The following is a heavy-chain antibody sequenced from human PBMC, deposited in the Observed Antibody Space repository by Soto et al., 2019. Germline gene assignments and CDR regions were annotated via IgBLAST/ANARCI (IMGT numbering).Heavy chain of an antibody. D-gene: IGHD3-3*01. CDR3: AKDHDFWSGYYDAFDI. Sequence: GGSLRLSCAASGFTFSSYAMSWVRQAPGKGLEWVSAISGSGGSTYYADSVKGRFTISRDNSKNTLYLQMNSLRAEDTAVYYCAKDHDFWSGYYDAFDIWGQGTRVTVSS. V-gene: IGHV3-23*01. CDR1: GFTFSSYA. J-gene: IGHJ3*02. CDR2: ISGSGGST.